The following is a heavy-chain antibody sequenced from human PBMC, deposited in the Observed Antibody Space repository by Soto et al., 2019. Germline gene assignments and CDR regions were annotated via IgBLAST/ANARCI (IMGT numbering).Heavy chain of an antibody. CDR3: ASEPVIWLGVPADDPFDV. CDR2: ISAYNGNT. D-gene: IGHD3-10*01. V-gene: IGHV1-18*01. Sequence: QVHLVQSGAEVKKPGASVKVSCKASGYTFTNYGISWVRQAPGQGLEWMGWISAYNGNTFYAQKLQGRVTLTTETSTSTAYMDLRSLRSDDTAIYYCASEPVIWLGVPADDPFDVWGQGTMVTVS. CDR1: GYTFTNYG. J-gene: IGHJ3*01.